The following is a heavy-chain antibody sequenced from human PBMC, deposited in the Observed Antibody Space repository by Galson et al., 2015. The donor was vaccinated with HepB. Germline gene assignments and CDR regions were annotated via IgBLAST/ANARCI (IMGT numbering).Heavy chain of an antibody. V-gene: IGHV3-21*04. D-gene: IGHD6-6*01. J-gene: IGHJ6*02. CDR1: GFTFSSYS. CDR3: ARDLIAALAYYGMDV. CDR2: ISSSSSYI. Sequence: SLRLSCAASGFTFSSYSMNWVRQAPGKGLEWVSSISSSSSYIYYADSVKGRFTISRDNAKNSLYLQMNSLRAEDTAVYYCARDLIAALAYYGMDVWGQGTTVTVSS.